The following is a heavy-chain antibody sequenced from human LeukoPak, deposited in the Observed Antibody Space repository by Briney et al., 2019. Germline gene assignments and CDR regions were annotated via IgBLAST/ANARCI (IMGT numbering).Heavy chain of an antibody. CDR1: GYTFTSYG. J-gene: IGHJ6*02. CDR3: ARLQTYYYGSGRSMDV. D-gene: IGHD3-10*01. Sequence: ASVTVSCKASGYTFTSYGISWVRQAPGQGLEWMGWISAYNGNTNYAQKLQGRVTMTTDTSTSTAYMELRSLRSDDTAVYYCARLQTYYYGSGRSMDVWGQGTTVTVSS. V-gene: IGHV1-18*01. CDR2: ISAYNGNT.